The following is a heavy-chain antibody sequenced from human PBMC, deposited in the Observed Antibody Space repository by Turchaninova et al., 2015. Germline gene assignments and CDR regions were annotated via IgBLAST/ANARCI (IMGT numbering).Heavy chain of an antibody. CDR3: ARVSYYYYYGSGSYYNSFDY. CDR2: IKREGSEK. D-gene: IGHD3-10*01. J-gene: IGHJ4*02. V-gene: IGHV3-7*03. Sequence: GRQGSRKGREVVANIKREGSEKYYVDTVMGRVTIAKDNAKNSLYLQMNSLRAEDTAVYYCARVSYYYYYGSGSYYNSFDYWGQGTLVTVSS.